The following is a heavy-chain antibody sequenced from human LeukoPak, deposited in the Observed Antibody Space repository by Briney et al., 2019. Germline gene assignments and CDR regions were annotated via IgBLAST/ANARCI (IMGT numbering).Heavy chain of an antibody. D-gene: IGHD3-10*01. V-gene: IGHV3-21*04. CDR1: GFTFSSYW. CDR2: IRRSRSEI. J-gene: IGHJ3*02. CDR3: TAVHFGPSPMDRGAQIEI. Sequence: PGGSLRLSCAASGFTFSSYWMNWVRQAPGKGLEWVASIRRSRSEINYVDSVKGRFTISRDNAKNSLYLQMNSLRAEDTAVYYCTAVHFGPSPMDRGAQIEIWGQGTMVTVSS.